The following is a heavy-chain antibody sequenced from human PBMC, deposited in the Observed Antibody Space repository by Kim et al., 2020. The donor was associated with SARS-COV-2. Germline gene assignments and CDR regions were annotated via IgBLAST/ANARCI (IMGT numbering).Heavy chain of an antibody. V-gene: IGHV5-51*01. J-gene: IGHJ4*02. D-gene: IGHD6-19*01. Sequence: PSFQGQVTISADKSISTAYLQWSSLKAADTAMYYCARHLKFSGGWRHFDFWGQGSLVTVSS. CDR3: ARHLKFSGGWRHFDF.